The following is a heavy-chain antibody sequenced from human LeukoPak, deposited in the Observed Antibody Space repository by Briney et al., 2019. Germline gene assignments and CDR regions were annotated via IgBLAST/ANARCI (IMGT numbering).Heavy chain of an antibody. J-gene: IGHJ4*02. CDR1: GFTFSSYW. CDR2: IKHDGSEK. Sequence: GGSLRLSCAASGFTFSSYWMSWVRQAPGKGLEWVANIKHDGSEKYYVDSVKGRFTISRDNTKNSLYLQMNSLRAEDTAVYYCARGYEYQLLPFDYWGQGTLVTVSS. CDR3: ARGYEYQLLPFDY. D-gene: IGHD2-2*01. V-gene: IGHV3-7*03.